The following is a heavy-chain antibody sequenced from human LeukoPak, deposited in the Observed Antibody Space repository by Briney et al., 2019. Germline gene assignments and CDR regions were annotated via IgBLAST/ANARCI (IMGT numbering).Heavy chain of an antibody. V-gene: IGHV6-1*01. CDR3: ARQSLGYVDY. CDR1: GDSVSNKDAA. J-gene: IGHJ4*02. CDR2: TYYRSKWSN. D-gene: IGHD2-15*01. Sequence: SQTLSLTCAISGDSVSNKDAAWNWIRQSPSRGLEWLGRTYYRSKWSNDYAVSVKSRITVNPDTSKNQFSLQLRSATPDDTAVYYCARQSLGYVDYWGQGSRVTVSS.